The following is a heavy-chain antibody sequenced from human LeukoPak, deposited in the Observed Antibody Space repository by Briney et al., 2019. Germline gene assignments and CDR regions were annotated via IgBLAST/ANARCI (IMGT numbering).Heavy chain of an antibody. V-gene: IGHV4-30-2*01. D-gene: IGHD1-26*01. CDR3: ARGSRQWELPYFDY. CDR2: IYHSGST. Sequence: PSETLSLTCAVSGGSISSGGYSWSWIRQPPGKGLEWIGYIYHSGSTYYNPSLKSRVTISVDRSKNQLSLKLSSVTAADTAVYYCARGSRQWELPYFDYWGQGTLVTVSS. CDR1: GGSISSGGYS. J-gene: IGHJ4*02.